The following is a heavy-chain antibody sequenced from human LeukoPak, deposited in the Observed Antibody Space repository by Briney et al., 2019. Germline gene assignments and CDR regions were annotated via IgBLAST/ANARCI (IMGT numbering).Heavy chain of an antibody. CDR2: ISSSSSYI. CDR3: ARYCSSTSRSLYYYYGMDV. J-gene: IGHJ6*02. V-gene: IGHV3-21*01. CDR1: GFTFSSYS. Sequence: GGSLRLSCAASGFTFSSYSMNWVRQAPGKGLEWVSSISSSSSYIYYADSVKGRFTISRDNAKNSLYLQVNSLRAEDTAVYYCARYCSSTSRSLYYYYGMDVWGQGTTVTVSS. D-gene: IGHD2-2*01.